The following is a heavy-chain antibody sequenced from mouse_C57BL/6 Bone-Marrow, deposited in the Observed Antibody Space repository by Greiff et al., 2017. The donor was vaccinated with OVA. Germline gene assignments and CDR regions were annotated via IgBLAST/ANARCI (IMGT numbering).Heavy chain of an antibody. CDR2: INPNNGGT. CDR3: ARWGDGYPYFDY. J-gene: IGHJ2*01. V-gene: IGHV1-18*01. CDR1: GYTFTDYN. D-gene: IGHD2-3*01. Sequence: EVQLQQSGPELVKPGASVKIPCKASGYTFTDYNMDWVKQSHGKSLEWIGDINPNNGGTIYNQKFKGKATLTVDKSSSTAYIALRSLTSEDTAVYYCARWGDGYPYFDYWGQGTTLTVSS.